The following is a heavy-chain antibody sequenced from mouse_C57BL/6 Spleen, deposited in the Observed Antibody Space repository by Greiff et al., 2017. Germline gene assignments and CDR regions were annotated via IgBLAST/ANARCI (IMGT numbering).Heavy chain of an antibody. CDR2: IYPGSGST. D-gene: IGHD1-1*01. CDR1: GYTFTSYW. Sequence: QVQLQQPGAELVKPGASVKMSCKASGYTFTSYWITWVKQRPGQGLEWIGDIYPGSGSTNYNEKFKSKATLTVDTASSTAYMQLSSLTSEDSAVYYWSRPYGSSRYWYFGVWGTGTTVTVSS. V-gene: IGHV1-55*01. J-gene: IGHJ1*03. CDR3: SRPYGSSRYWYFGV.